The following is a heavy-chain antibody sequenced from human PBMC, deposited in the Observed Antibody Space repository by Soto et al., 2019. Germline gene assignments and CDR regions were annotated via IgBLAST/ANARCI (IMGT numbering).Heavy chain of an antibody. J-gene: IGHJ4*02. CDR1: GGSISSYY. CDR3: GGVRGYRLCYRSFDY. V-gene: IGHV4-59*01. D-gene: IGHD5-18*01. CDR2: IYYSGST. Sequence: QVQLQESGPGLVKPSETLSLTCTVSGGSISSYYWSWIRQPPGKGLEWIGYIYYSGSTNYNPSLKSPVPLTRRTSKKQVPLKLSSGAAAEKAGYYCGGVRGYRLCYRSFDYWGQGTPGPGSS.